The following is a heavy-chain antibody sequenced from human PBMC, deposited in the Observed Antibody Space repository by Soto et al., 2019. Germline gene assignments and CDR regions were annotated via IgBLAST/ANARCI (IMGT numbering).Heavy chain of an antibody. CDR2: ISAYNGNT. V-gene: IGHV1-18*01. CDR1: GYTFTSYG. Sequence: ASVKVSCKASGYTFTSYGISWVRQAPGQGLEWMGWISAYNGNTNYAQKLQGRVTMTTDTSTSTAYMELRSLRSDDTAVYYCARIDRFLEWLLPDYWGQGTLVTVSS. CDR3: ARIDRFLEWLLPDY. J-gene: IGHJ4*02. D-gene: IGHD3-3*01.